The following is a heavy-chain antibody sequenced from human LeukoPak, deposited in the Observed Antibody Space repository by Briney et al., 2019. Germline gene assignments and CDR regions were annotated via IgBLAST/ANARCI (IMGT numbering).Heavy chain of an antibody. D-gene: IGHD2-15*01. CDR3: ARHDGYCSGGSCRNWFDP. Sequence: GESLRISCKGSGYSFTSYWISWVRQMPGKGLEWMGRIAPGDSYIRYSPSFQGHVTISADKSITTAYLQWSSLKASDTAMYYCARHDGYCSGGSCRNWFDPWGQGTPVTVSS. CDR2: IAPGDSYI. J-gene: IGHJ5*02. V-gene: IGHV5-10-1*01. CDR1: GYSFTSYW.